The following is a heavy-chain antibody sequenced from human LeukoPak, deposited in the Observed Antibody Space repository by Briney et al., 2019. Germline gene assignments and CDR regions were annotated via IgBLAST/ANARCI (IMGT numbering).Heavy chain of an antibody. V-gene: IGHV3-53*01. D-gene: IGHD4-17*01. J-gene: IGHJ4*02. CDR1: GFTFSSYW. Sequence: GGSLRLSCAASGFTFSSYWMSWVRQAPGKGLEWVSVIYSGGSTYYADSVKGRFTISRDNSKNTLYLQMNSLRAEDTAVYYCARGYGDSPGFFDYWGQGTLVTVSS. CDR3: ARGYGDSPGFFDY. CDR2: IYSGGST.